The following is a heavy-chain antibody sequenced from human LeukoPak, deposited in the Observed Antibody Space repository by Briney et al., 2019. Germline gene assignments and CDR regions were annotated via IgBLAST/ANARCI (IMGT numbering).Heavy chain of an antibody. V-gene: IGHV3-23*01. CDR3: AKGIYSSGWSYFDY. CDR1: GFTFRNSA. CDR2: LSGSGITT. Sequence: GGSLRLSCAAPGFTFRNSAMSWVRQAPGKGLGWGSTLSGSGITTYYADSVKGRFTISRDNSKNTLYLQMNSLRAEDTAVYYCAKGIYSSGWSYFDYWGHGTLVTVSS. D-gene: IGHD6-19*01. J-gene: IGHJ4*01.